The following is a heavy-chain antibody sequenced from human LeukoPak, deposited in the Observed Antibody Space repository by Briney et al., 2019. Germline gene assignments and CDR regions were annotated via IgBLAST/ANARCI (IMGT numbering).Heavy chain of an antibody. CDR2: ISGSGGST. D-gene: IGHD3-10*01. V-gene: IGHV3-23*01. CDR1: GFTFSTYA. CDR3: AKFGGAYGLKYYFDY. J-gene: IGHJ4*02. Sequence: AGGSLRLSCAASGFTFSTYAMTWVRQAPGKGLEWVSVISGSGGSTYYADSVKGRFTISRDNSKNTLYLQMNSLRAEDTALYYCAKFGGAYGLKYYFDYWGQGTLVTVSS.